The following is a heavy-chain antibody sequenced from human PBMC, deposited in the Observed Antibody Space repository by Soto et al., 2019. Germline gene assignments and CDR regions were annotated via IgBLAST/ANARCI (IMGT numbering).Heavy chain of an antibody. CDR3: VGYRYGRIAY. Sequence: EVRLVESGGGLVQPGGSLRLSCAASGFTFSDHYMDWVRQAPGKGLEWVGRIRNKANSYTTDHAASVKGRFTISSEDSRNSLYLQMNTLKTEDADVYYCVGYRYGRIAYRGQGTLVTVS. CDR2: IRNKANSYTT. D-gene: IGHD5-18*01. CDR1: GFTFSDHY. J-gene: IGHJ4*02. V-gene: IGHV3-72*01.